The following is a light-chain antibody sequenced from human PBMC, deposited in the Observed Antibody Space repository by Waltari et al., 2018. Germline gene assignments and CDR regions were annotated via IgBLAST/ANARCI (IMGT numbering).Light chain of an antibody. CDR3: CSRDSSAFQLV. V-gene: IGLV3-19*01. Sequence: SYELTQDPAVSVALGQAVNITCQGDSLRNSYATWYQQKPGQAPLPVIYGKNNRPSGIPDRFSGSSAGNTASLTITGAQAEDAADYYCCSRDSSAFQLVFGGGTKLTVL. CDR1: SLRNSY. CDR2: GKN. J-gene: IGLJ2*01.